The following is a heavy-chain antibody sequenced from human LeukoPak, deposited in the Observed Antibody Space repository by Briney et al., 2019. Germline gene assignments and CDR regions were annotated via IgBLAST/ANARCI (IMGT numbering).Heavy chain of an antibody. CDR2: IYPGDSDT. J-gene: IGHJ4*02. CDR1: GYKFTRHW. V-gene: IGHV5-51*01. CDR3: ARYEDTGYISYFEN. Sequence: GESLKISCKGSGYKFTRHWIAWVRQMPGKGLGWMGIIYPGDSDTRYSPSFQGQVTISVDKSINTAYLQWNSLKASDTATYFCARYEDTGYISYFENWGQGTPVTVSS. D-gene: IGHD3-9*01.